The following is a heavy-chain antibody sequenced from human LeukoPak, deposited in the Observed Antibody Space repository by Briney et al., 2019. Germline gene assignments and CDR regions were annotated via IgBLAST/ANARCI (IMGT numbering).Heavy chain of an antibody. J-gene: IGHJ4*02. Sequence: GGSLRLSCAASGFDFSSNWMHWVRHAPGQGLVWVSRIKGDGSSTSYADSVKGRFTISRDNAKNTLYLQMNSLRAEDTAVYYCARRIAAAAAPYYFDYWGQGTLVTVSS. CDR1: GFDFSSNW. CDR3: ARRIAAAAAPYYFDY. CDR2: IKGDGSST. D-gene: IGHD6-13*01. V-gene: IGHV3-74*01.